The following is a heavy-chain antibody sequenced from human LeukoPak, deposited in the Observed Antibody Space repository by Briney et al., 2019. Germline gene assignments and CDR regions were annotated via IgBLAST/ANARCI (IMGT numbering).Heavy chain of an antibody. CDR3: AKDRQGFGFGEQLDYYYMDV. CDR1: VFTFTGYA. V-gene: IGHV3-23*01. CDR2: ISGSGGST. J-gene: IGHJ6*03. Sequence: GGSLRLSCAASVFTFTGYAMSWVRQVPGKGMEWVSAISGSGGSTYYADSVKGRFTISRDNSKNTLYLQMNSLRAEDTAVYYCAKDRQGFGFGEQLDYYYMDVWGKGTTVTVSS. D-gene: IGHD3-10*01.